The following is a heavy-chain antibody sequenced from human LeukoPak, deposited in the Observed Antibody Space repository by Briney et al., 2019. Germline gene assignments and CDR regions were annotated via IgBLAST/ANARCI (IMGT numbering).Heavy chain of an antibody. Sequence: GGSLRLSCEASGFIFSDFFMSWVRQAPGKGLEWVSSISSSSSYIYYADSVKGRFTISRDNAKNSLYLQMNSLRAEDTAVYYCARGTMFPYYFDYWGQGSLVTVSS. D-gene: IGHD3-10*02. J-gene: IGHJ4*02. CDR1: GFIFSDFF. CDR3: ARGTMFPYYFDY. CDR2: ISSSSSYI. V-gene: IGHV3-21*01.